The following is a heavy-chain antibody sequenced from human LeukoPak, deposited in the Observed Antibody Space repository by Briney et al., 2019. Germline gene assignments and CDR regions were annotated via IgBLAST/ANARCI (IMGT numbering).Heavy chain of an antibody. CDR1: GGSISSGDYY. D-gene: IGHD6-19*01. CDR2: TYYSGST. Sequence: SETLSLTCTVSGGSISSGDYYWSWIRQPPGKGLEWIGYTYYSGSTYYNPSLKSRVTISVDTSKNQFSLKLSSVTAADTAVYYSARALSGYSSGWYDPSNYYSYGMDVWGQGTTVTVSS. V-gene: IGHV4-30-4*01. J-gene: IGHJ6*02. CDR3: ARALSGYSSGWYDPSNYYSYGMDV.